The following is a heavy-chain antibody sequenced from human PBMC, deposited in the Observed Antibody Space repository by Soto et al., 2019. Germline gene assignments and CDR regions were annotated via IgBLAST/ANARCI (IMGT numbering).Heavy chain of an antibody. V-gene: IGHV3-23*01. CDR3: ARGAVTPDS. CDR2: ISASGGST. D-gene: IGHD3-10*01. CDR1: GFTFDSFA. Sequence: GGSLRLSCAASGFTFDSFAMSWVRQAPGKGLEWVSAISASGGSTYYADSVKGRFTISRDSSKNTLYLQMNSLRAEDTAVYYCARGAVTPDSWGQGTLVTVSS. J-gene: IGHJ4*02.